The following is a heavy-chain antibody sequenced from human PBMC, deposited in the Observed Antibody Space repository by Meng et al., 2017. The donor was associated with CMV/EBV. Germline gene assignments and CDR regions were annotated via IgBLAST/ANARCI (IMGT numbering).Heavy chain of an antibody. CDR2: ISSSSSYI. CDR3: ARDLGPGSMGSGSFDY. V-gene: IGHV3-21*01. CDR1: GFTFSSYS. D-gene: IGHD3-22*01. J-gene: IGHJ4*02. Sequence: GESLKISCAASGFTFSSYSLNWVRQAPGKGLEWGSSISSSSSYIYYADSVKGRFTNSRDNAKNSLYLQMNSLRAEDTAVYYCARDLGPGSMGSGSFDYWGQGTLVTVSS.